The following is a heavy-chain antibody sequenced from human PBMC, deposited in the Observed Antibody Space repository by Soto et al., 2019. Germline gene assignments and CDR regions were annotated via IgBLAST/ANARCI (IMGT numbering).Heavy chain of an antibody. CDR1: GGTFNSYA. Sequence: QVQLVQSGAEVKKPGSSVKVSCKASGGTFNSYALTWVRQAPGHGLEWMGGIIPIFRSTNYAQKFQGRVKITATRSTSAADMERSSLISVDTAVYYCAGVLYPAYGSGRTSLSWYIDLWGRGTLVTVSS. D-gene: IGHD2-15*01. CDR2: IIPIFRST. CDR3: AGVLYPAYGSGRTSLSWYIDL. V-gene: IGHV1-69*06. J-gene: IGHJ2*01.